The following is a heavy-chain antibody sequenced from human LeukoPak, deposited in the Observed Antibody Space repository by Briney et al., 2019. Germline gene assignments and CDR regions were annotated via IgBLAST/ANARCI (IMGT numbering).Heavy chain of an antibody. CDR1: GGTFSSYA. D-gene: IGHD1-1*01. Sequence: GASVKVSCKASGGTFSSYAISWVRQAPGQGLEWMGGIIPIFGTANYAQKFQGRVTITTDGSTSTAYMELSSLRSEDTAVYYCARGNRWNRFDYWGQGTLVTVSS. CDR3: ARGNRWNRFDY. CDR2: IIPIFGTA. V-gene: IGHV1-69*05. J-gene: IGHJ4*02.